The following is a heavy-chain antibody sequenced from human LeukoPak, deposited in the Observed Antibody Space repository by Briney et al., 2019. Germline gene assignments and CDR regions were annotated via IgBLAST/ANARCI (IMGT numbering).Heavy chain of an antibody. J-gene: IGHJ5*02. Sequence: GGTLRLSGAASGFTFSSYGMSWVRQAPGRGLEWVSAISGSGGSTYYADSVKGRFTISRDNSKNTLYLQMNSLRTEDTAVYYCAKDYSKTSYYGSGTYYRPNWFDPWGQGTLVTVSS. V-gene: IGHV3-23*01. CDR1: GFTFSSYG. CDR2: ISGSGGST. D-gene: IGHD3-10*01. CDR3: AKDYSKTSYYGSGTYYRPNWFDP.